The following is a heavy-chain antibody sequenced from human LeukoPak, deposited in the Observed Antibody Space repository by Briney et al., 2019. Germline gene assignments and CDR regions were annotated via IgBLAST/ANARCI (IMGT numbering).Heavy chain of an antibody. CDR1: GFTFSSYS. V-gene: IGHV3-21*01. Sequence: GGSLRLSCAASGFTFSSYSMNWVRQAPGKGLEWVSSITSSSSYIHYADSVKGRFTISRDNAKNSLYLQMNSLRAEDTAVYYCARTTSGATFSDYYYYHMDVWGKGTTVTVSS. CDR3: ARTTSGATFSDYYYYHMDV. CDR2: ITSSSSYI. J-gene: IGHJ6*03. D-gene: IGHD1-26*01.